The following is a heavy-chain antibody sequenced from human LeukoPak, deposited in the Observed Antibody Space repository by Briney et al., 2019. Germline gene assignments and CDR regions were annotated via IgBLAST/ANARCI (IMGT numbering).Heavy chain of an antibody. V-gene: IGHV4-4*07. J-gene: IGHJ6*03. D-gene: IGHD4-11*01. CDR2: IYTSGST. Sequence: PSETLSLTCAVSGYSISSGYYWSWIRQPAGKGLEWIGRIYTSGSTNYNPSLKSRVTLSVDTSKNQFSLKLSSVTAADTAVYYCARGVTVTPLYYYYYYMDVWGKGTTVTVSS. CDR3: ARGVTVTPLYYYYYYMDV. CDR1: GYSISSGYY.